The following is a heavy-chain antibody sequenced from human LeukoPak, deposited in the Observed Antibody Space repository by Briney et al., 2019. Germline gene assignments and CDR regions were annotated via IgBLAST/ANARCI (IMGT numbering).Heavy chain of an antibody. J-gene: IGHJ4*02. CDR1: GGSISSGGYY. CDR2: IYYSGST. D-gene: IGHD4-23*01. V-gene: IGHV4-31*03. CDR3: ARGGPGYGGHADY. Sequence: SQTLSLTCTVSGGSISSGGYYWSWIRQHPGKGLEWIGYIYYSGSTYYNPSLKSRVTISVDTSKNQFSLKLSSVTAADTAVYYCARGGPGYGGHADYWGQGTLVTVSS.